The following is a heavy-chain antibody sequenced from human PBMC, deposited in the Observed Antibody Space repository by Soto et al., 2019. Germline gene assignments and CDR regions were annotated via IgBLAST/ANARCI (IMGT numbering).Heavy chain of an antibody. Sequence: QVQLQQSGPGLVKPSETLSLTCTVSGGSITNYYWSWVRQPPRKGLEWIGYIYYTGSTNYSPSLKSRVIMSMDTSNSQFSLKLTSVTAADTAVYYCARLSGSGWYTAAYWGHGTLVTVSS. CDR3: ARLSGSGWYTAAY. CDR2: IYYTGST. J-gene: IGHJ4*01. CDR1: GGSITNYY. D-gene: IGHD6-19*01. V-gene: IGHV4-59*08.